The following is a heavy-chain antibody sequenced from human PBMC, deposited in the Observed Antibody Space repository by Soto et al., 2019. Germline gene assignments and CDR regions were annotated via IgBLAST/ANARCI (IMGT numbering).Heavy chain of an antibody. CDR2: INSDGITT. CDR3: AKVKGGSGARGDPLDL. J-gene: IGHJ5*02. D-gene: IGHD2-15*01. V-gene: IGHV3-74*03. Sequence: EVQLEESGGGPVQAGGSLRLSCAASGLTLSNYWMQWVRQGPGKGLVWVAHINSDGITTKYAESVKGRFTISRDDAKNMLYLQMNSLRHDDTAVYYCAKVKGGSGARGDPLDLWGQGILVTVSS. CDR1: GLTLSNYW.